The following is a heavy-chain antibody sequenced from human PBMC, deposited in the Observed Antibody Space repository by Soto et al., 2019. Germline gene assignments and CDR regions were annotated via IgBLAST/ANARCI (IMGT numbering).Heavy chain of an antibody. CDR3: VGDQDVHTPMVHGYY. D-gene: IGHD5-18*01. Sequence: EVQLVESGGGLVQPGESLRLSCTASGITFSSYSMNWVRQAPGKGLEWLSYISSSKTTYADSVKGRFTISRDNAKNSVYLQMNSLRDEDTAVYYCVGDQDVHTPMVHGYYWGRRTRVTVSS. J-gene: IGHJ4*02. CDR2: ISSSKTT. CDR1: GITFSSYS. V-gene: IGHV3-48*02.